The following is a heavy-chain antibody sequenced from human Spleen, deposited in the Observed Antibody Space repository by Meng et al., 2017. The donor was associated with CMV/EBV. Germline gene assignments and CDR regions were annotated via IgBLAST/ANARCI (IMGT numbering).Heavy chain of an antibody. V-gene: IGHV4-34*01. Sequence: DCSWICQPPGKGLVRIGDINHRESINYNPSLDSQVTISVDTYENQFSPTLSSVTAADTDVYYCASGRGGYYVSSGYYAPRKYCFDYWGQGTLVTVSS. J-gene: IGHJ4*02. CDR1: D. D-gene: IGHD3-22*01. CDR3: ASGRGGYYVSSGYYAPRKYCFDY. CDR2: INHRESI.